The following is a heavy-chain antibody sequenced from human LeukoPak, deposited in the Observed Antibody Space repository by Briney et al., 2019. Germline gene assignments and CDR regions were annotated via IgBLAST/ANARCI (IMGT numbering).Heavy chain of an antibody. V-gene: IGHV1-69*01. CDR2: IIPIFGTA. J-gene: IGHJ3*02. CDR1: GGTFSSYA. CDR3: ASGRSGDAFDI. Sequence: SVTVSCKASGGTFSSYAISWVRQAPGQGLEWMGGIIPIFGTANYAQKFQGRVTITADESTSTAYMELSSLRSEDTAVYYCASGRSGDAFDIWGQGTMVTVSS. D-gene: IGHD3-3*01.